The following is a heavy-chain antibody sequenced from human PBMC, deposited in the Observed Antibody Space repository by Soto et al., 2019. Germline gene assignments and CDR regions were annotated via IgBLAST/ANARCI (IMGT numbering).Heavy chain of an antibody. CDR2: FSGSGGST. V-gene: IGHV3-23*01. J-gene: IGHJ4*02. CDR1: GFIFSSYA. Sequence: EVQLLESGGGLVQPGGSLRLSCAASGFIFSSYAMNWVRQAPGKGLEWVSGFSGSGGSTYYADSVKGRFTISRDNSKNTLYMEMNSLSAEDTAVYYCARRYSSGWYGIDYWGQGTLVAVSS. D-gene: IGHD6-19*01. CDR3: ARRYSSGWYGIDY.